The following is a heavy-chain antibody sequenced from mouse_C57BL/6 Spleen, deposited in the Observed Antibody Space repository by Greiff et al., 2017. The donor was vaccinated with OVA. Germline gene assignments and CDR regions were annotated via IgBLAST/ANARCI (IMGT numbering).Heavy chain of an antibody. J-gene: IGHJ2*01. V-gene: IGHV3-6*01. CDR3: AREPITTVVAFDY. CDR1: GYSITSGYY. CDR2: ISYDGSN. Sequence: EVHLVESGPGLVKPSQSLSLTCSVTGYSITSGYYWNWIRQFPGNKLEWMGYISYDGSNNYNPSLKNRISITRDTSKNQFFLKLNSVTTEDTATYYCAREPITTVVAFDYWGQGTTLTVSS. D-gene: IGHD1-1*01.